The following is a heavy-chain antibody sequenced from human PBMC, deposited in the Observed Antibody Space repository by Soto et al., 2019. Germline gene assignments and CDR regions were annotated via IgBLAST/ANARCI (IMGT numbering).Heavy chain of an antibody. V-gene: IGHV1-18*04. CDR1: GYTFTSYG. CDR3: ARDPRITIFGVDLDAFDI. Sequence: ASVKVSCKASGYTFTSYGISWVRQAPGQGPEWMGWISAYNGNTNYAQKLQGRVTMTTDTSTSTAYMELRSLRSDDTAVYYCARDPRITIFGVDLDAFDIWGQGTMVTV. D-gene: IGHD3-3*01. J-gene: IGHJ3*02. CDR2: ISAYNGNT.